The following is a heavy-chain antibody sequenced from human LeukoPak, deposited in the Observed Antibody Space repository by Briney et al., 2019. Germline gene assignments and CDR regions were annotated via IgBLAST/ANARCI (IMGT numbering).Heavy chain of an antibody. CDR3: ARGLGGSYYFDH. J-gene: IGHJ4*02. D-gene: IGHD1-26*01. CDR2: IIHIGGT. CDR1: GGSFSGYY. Sequence: PSETLSLTCAVYGGSFSGYYWSWIRQPPGKGLDWIGEIIHIGGTNYNPSLKSRVTISVDTSKNQFSLNLNSINAADTAVYYCARGLGGSYYFDHWGQGTLVTVSS. V-gene: IGHV4-34*01.